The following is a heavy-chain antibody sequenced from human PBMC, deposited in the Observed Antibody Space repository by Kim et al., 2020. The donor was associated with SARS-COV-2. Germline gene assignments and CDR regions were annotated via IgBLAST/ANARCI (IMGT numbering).Heavy chain of an antibody. Sequence: PALKVRVTMSVDTSKNRFSLKLGSGTAADTAVYYCARVRIAVASGSYFDLWGRGTLVTVSS. J-gene: IGHJ2*01. CDR3: ARVRIAVASGSYFDL. D-gene: IGHD6-19*01. V-gene: IGHV4-4*07.